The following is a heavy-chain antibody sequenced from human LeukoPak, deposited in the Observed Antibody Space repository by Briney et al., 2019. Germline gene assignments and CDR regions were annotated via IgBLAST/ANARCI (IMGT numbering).Heavy chain of an antibody. D-gene: IGHD5-12*01. V-gene: IGHV3-33*01. CDR2: IWYDGSNK. CDR3: ARDGSGFHLEY. CDR1: GFTFSRYG. J-gene: IGHJ4*02. Sequence: GRSLRLSFATSGFTFSRYGMDWVRQAPGRGLEWVAVIWYDGSNKYYADSVKGRFTISRDNSKNTFYLQMNSLRVEDTAVYYCARDGSGFHLEYWGQGTLVTVSS.